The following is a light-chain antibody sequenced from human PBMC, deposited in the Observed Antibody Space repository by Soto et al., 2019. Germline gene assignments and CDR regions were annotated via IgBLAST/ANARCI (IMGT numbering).Light chain of an antibody. Sequence: EIVLTQSPGTLSLSPGEGATLSCRASQSVSSSYLAWYQQKPGQAPRLLIYGASSRATGIPDRFSGSGSGTDFTLTISRLEPEDFAVYYCQQYGSSPLYTFGQGTRWISN. V-gene: IGKV3-20*01. CDR1: QSVSSSY. CDR2: GAS. CDR3: QQYGSSPLYT. J-gene: IGKJ2*01.